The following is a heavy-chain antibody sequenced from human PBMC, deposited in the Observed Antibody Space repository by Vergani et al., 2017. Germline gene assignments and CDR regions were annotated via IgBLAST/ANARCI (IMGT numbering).Heavy chain of an antibody. CDR2: IIPILGIA. D-gene: IGHD1-26*01. J-gene: IGHJ4*02. Sequence: QVQLVQSGAEVKKPGSSVKVSCKASGGTFSSYTISWVRQAPGQGLEWMGRIIPILGIANYAQKFKGRVTITADKSTSTAYMELSSLRSENTAVYYCARDLGNVPLDYWGQGTLVTVSS. CDR3: ARDLGNVPLDY. CDR1: GGTFSSYT. V-gene: IGHV1-69*08.